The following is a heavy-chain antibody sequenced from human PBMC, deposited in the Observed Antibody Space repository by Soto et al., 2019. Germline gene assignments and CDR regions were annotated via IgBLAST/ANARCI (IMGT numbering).Heavy chain of an antibody. V-gene: IGHV3-30*18. CDR3: AKTSTYDSSGYFDY. J-gene: IGHJ4*02. CDR2: ISYDGSNK. D-gene: IGHD3-22*01. CDR1: GFTFSSYG. Sequence: GGSLRLSCAASGFTFSSYGMHWVRQAPGKGLEWVAVISYDGSNKYYADSVKGRFTISRDNSKSTLYLQMNSLRAEDTAVYYCAKTSTYDSSGYFDYWGQGTLVTVSS.